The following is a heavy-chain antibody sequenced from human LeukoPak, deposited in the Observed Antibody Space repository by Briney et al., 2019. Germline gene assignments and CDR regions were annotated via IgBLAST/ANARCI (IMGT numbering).Heavy chain of an antibody. CDR2: IWFDGSNN. D-gene: IGHD3-22*01. CDR3: ARAPSLFFYNSSGYYNGYFDL. Sequence: GRSLRLSCAASGFTFSSYGMHWVRQAPGKGLEWVAVIWFDGSNNYYVDSVKGRFTISRDNSENTLYLQMNSLRADDMAVYYCARAPSLFFYNSSGYYNGYFDLWGRDTLVTVSS. J-gene: IGHJ2*01. CDR1: GFTFSSYG. V-gene: IGHV3-33*01.